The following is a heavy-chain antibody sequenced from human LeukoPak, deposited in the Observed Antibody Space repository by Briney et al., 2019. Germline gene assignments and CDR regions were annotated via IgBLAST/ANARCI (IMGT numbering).Heavy chain of an antibody. CDR2: ISPNNGVT. CDR1: GYTFSGYY. D-gene: IGHD2-21*02. Sequence: GASVKVSCKAFGYTFSGYYVHWVRQAPGQGLEWMGRISPNNGVTSSAQSFQGRVTMTRDTSISTAYMELGRLTSDDTAVYYCARAGMVTAPSDTIDFWGQGTMVTVSS. CDR3: ARAGMVTAPSDTIDF. V-gene: IGHV1-2*02. J-gene: IGHJ3*01.